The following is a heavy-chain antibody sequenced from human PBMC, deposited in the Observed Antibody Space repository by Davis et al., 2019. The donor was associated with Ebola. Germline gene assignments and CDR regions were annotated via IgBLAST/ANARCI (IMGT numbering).Heavy chain of an antibody. J-gene: IGHJ4*02. V-gene: IGHV3-30-3*01. D-gene: IGHD5/OR15-5a*01. Sequence: PGGSLRLSCAASGFIFSSYAMHWVRQAPGKGLEWVAVISYDGSNKYYADSVKGRFTISRDNSKTTLYLQMNSLRAEDTAIYYCAKELVSGSSYYLDYWGQGTLVSVSS. CDR2: ISYDGSNK. CDR1: GFIFSSYA. CDR3: AKELVSGSSYYLDY.